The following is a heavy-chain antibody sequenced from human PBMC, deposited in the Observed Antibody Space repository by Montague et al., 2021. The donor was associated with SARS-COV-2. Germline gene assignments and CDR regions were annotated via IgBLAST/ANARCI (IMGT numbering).Heavy chain of an antibody. CDR1: GGSISSCY. CDR3: AGGRGRMGNAFDI. J-gene: IGHJ3*02. CDR2: GNYSGST. D-gene: IGHD7-27*01. V-gene: IGHV4-59*01. Sequence: SETLSLTCTVSGGSISSCYWSWSRQPPGKGLERIGYGNYSGSTNYNPSLKSRATISVDTSKYQFSLTLSSVTAADAAMYYYAGGRGRMGNAFDIWGQGTMVTVSS.